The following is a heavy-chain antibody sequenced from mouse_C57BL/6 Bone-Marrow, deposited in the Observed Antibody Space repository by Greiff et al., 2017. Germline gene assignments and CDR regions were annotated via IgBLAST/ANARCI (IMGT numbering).Heavy chain of an antibody. J-gene: IGHJ3*01. D-gene: IGHD2-2*01. CDR2: ILPGSGST. V-gene: IGHV1-9*01. CDR3: ARWLFGWFAY. Sequence: VQLQQSGAELMKPGASVKLSCKATGYTFTGYWIEWVKQRPGNGLEWIGEILPGSGSTTYNEKFKGKATFTADTSSNTAYMQLSSLTTDDSTICFCARWLFGWFAYWGQGTLVTVSA. CDR1: GYTFTGYW.